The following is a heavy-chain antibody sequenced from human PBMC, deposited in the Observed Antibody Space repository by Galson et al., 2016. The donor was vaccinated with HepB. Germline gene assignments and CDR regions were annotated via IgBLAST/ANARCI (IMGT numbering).Heavy chain of an antibody. Sequence: LSLTCTVSGGSISSYYWSWIRQPPGKGLEWIGYIYYSGSTNYNPSLKSRVTISLDTSKNQFSLRLSSVTAADTAVYYCAREWYSSSWGWFDPWGQGTLVTVSS. CDR2: IYYSGST. CDR1: GGSISSYY. V-gene: IGHV4-59*01. J-gene: IGHJ5*02. CDR3: AREWYSSSWGWFDP. D-gene: IGHD6-13*01.